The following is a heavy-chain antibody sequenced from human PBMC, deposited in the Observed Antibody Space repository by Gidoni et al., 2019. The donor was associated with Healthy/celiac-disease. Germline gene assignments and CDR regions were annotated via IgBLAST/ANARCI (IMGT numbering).Heavy chain of an antibody. CDR1: GGTFSSYA. D-gene: IGHD5-12*01. J-gene: IGHJ4*02. CDR2: IIPILGIA. CDR3: ARDVEAYSGNGGGSDY. V-gene: IGHV1-69*04. Sequence: QVQLVQSGAEVKKPGSSVKVSCKASGGTFSSYAISWVRQAPVQGLEWMGRIIPILGIANYAQKFQGRVTITADKSTSTAYMELSSLRSEDTAVYYCARDVEAYSGNGGGSDYWGQGTLVTVSS.